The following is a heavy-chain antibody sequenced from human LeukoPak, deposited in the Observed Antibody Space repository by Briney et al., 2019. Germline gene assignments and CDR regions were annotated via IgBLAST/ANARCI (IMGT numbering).Heavy chain of an antibody. V-gene: IGHV3-48*02. J-gene: IGHJ6*02. CDR3: ARDFPPSRQHYYYYGMDV. D-gene: IGHD2-2*01. CDR1: GFTFSSYS. Sequence: GKSLRLSCAASGFTFSSYSMNWVRQAPGKGLEWVSYISSSSSTIYYADSVKGRFTISRDNAKNSLYLQMNSLRDEDTAVYYCARDFPPSRQHYYYYGMDVWGQGTTVTVSS. CDR2: ISSSSSTI.